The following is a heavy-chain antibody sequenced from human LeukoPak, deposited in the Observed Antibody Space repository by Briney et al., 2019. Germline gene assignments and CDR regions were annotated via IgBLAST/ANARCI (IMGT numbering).Heavy chain of an antibody. V-gene: IGHV1-58*02. CDR3: AADPNYGDYSRAFDI. D-gene: IGHD4-17*01. CDR1: GFTFTSSA. CDR2: TVVGSGNT. Sequence: GTSVKVSCKASGFTFTSSAMQWVRQARGQRLEWIGWTVVGSGNTDYAQKFQERVTITRDMSTSTAYMELSSLRSEDTAVYYCAADPNYGDYSRAFDIWGQGTMVTVSS. J-gene: IGHJ3*02.